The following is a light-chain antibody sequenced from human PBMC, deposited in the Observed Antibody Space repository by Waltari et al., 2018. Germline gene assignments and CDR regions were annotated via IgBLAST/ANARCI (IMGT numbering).Light chain of an antibody. CDR1: NIGDKS. Sequence: SYVLSQPPSVSVAPGQTARITCGGNNIGDKSVHGYQRKPGQAPVLGVYEDTDRPPGIPERFSGANSGNTATLTITRVAAGDEADYFCQVWHTTSAVVFGGGTKLTVL. CDR2: EDT. J-gene: IGLJ2*01. V-gene: IGLV3-21*02. CDR3: QVWHTTSAVV.